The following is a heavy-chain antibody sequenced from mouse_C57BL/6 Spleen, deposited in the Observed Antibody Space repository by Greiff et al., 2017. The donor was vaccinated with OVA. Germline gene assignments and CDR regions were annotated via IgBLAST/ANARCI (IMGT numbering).Heavy chain of an antibody. V-gene: IGHV5-17*01. J-gene: IGHJ4*01. Sequence: EVKLMESGGGLVKPGGSLKLSCAASGFTFSDYGMHWVRQAPEKGLEWVAYISSGSSTIYYADTVKGRFTISRDNAKNTLFLRMTSLRSEDTAMYYCARHDYSYAMDYWGQGTSVTVSS. D-gene: IGHD2-4*01. CDR1: GFTFSDYG. CDR2: ISSGSSTI. CDR3: ARHDYSYAMDY.